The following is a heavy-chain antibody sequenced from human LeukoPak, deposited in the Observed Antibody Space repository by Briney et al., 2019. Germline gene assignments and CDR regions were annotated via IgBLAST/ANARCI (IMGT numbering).Heavy chain of an antibody. CDR2: IREDGSEK. D-gene: IGHD1-7*01. CDR3: ARAPEYGTTDY. CDR1: GFTFSSFW. Sequence: GGSLRLSCAASGFTFSSFWMSWVRQDPGKGLQWVANIREDGSEKYYVDSVKGRFTISRDNAKNSLYLQMNSLTAEDTAVYYCARAPEYGTTDYWGQGTLVTVSS. J-gene: IGHJ4*02. V-gene: IGHV3-7*01.